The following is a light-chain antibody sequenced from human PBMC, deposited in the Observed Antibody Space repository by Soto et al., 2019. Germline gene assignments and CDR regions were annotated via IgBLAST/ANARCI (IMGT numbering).Light chain of an antibody. J-gene: IGLJ2*01. V-gene: IGLV2-11*01. CDR3: CSYAGTYSPV. CDR1: SSDVGAYNF. Sequence: QSVLTQPPSVSGSPGQSVTISCTGTSSDVGAYNFVSWYQQYPGKAPKLIIFDVSAPPSGVPDRFSGSKSGNTASLTISGLQADDEADYYCCSYAGTYSPVLGGGTKLTV. CDR2: DVS.